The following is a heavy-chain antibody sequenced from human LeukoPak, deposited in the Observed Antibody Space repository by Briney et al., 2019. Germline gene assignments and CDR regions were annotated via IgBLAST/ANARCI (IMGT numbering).Heavy chain of an antibody. CDR1: GWSFSGYY. CDR2: INHSGST. CDR3: ARGPLLQYYDRRKNYYYMDV. V-gene: IGHV4-34*01. D-gene: IGHD3-22*01. Sequence: SETLSLICAVYGWSFSGYYWSWIRQPPGRGLEWIGEINHSGSTNYSPSLKSRVTISVDTSKNQFSLKLSSVTAADTAVYYCARGPLLQYYDRRKNYYYMDVWGKGTTVTVSS. J-gene: IGHJ6*03.